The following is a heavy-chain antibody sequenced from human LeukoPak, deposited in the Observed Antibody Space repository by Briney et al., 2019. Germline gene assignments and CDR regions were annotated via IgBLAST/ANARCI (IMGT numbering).Heavy chain of an antibody. Sequence: GGSLRLSCAASGFTFGSYAMSWVRQAPGKGLEWVSAISGSGGSTYYADSVKGRFTISRDNSKNTLYLQMNSLRAEDTAVYHCAKASPYYDFWSGYSYYFDYWGQGTLVTVSS. CDR1: GFTFGSYA. D-gene: IGHD3-3*01. CDR2: ISGSGGST. J-gene: IGHJ4*02. CDR3: AKASPYYDFWSGYSYYFDY. V-gene: IGHV3-23*01.